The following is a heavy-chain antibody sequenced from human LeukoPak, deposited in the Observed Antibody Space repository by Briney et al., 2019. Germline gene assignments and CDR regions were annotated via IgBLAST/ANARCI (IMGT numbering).Heavy chain of an antibody. D-gene: IGHD3-10*01. Sequence: ASVKVSCKASGYTFTNYGISWVRQAPGQGLEWMGWISAYNGNTNYAQKLQGRVTMTTDTSTSTAYMELRSLRSDDTAVYYCAREGNYYGSGSTINWFDPWGQGTLVTVSS. CDR3: AREGNYYGSGSTINWFDP. CDR2: ISAYNGNT. CDR1: GYTFTNYG. J-gene: IGHJ5*02. V-gene: IGHV1-18*01.